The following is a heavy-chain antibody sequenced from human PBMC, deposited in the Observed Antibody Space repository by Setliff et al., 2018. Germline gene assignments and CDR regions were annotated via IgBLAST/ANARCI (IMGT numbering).Heavy chain of an antibody. CDR3: ARRTAMAGTPRLYFDY. Sequence: GGSLRLSCAASGFTFSAYAMHWVRQAPGKGLEYVSAITANGVDAYYADSVKGKFTISRDNSKNTLYLQMGSLRAEDMAVYYCARRTAMAGTPRLYFDYWGQGTLVTVSS. J-gene: IGHJ4*02. CDR1: GFTFSAYA. D-gene: IGHD6-19*01. CDR2: ITANGVDA. V-gene: IGHV3-64*02.